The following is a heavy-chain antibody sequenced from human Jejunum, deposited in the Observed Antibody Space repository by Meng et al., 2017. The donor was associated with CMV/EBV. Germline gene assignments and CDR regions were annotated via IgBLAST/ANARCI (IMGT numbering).Heavy chain of an antibody. D-gene: IGHD3/OR15-3a*01. CDR1: GVIFKNTW. J-gene: IGHJ6*02. Sequence: SGVIFKNTWVTWVRQVPGKGLEWLGRIKSKSDGAKTDYPAPLKGRVTISRDDSRNTLYLEMNALTTEDTGVYYCATSGLNYYGIDVWGQGTTVTVSS. CDR3: ATSGLNYYGIDV. CDR2: IKSKSDGAKT. V-gene: IGHV3-15*05.